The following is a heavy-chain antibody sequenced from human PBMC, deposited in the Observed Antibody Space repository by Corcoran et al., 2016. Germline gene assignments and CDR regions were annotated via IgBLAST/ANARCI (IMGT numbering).Heavy chain of an antibody. CDR3: AREPFEGAPDYYGMDV. V-gene: IGHV1-2*02. J-gene: IGHJ6*02. CDR2: INPNSGVT. CDR1: GYTFTGYY. D-gene: IGHD3-10*01. Sequence: QVQLVPSGAVVKKPGSSVKVSCKASGYTFTGYYMPWVRQAPGQGLEWMGWINPNSGVTNYAQTFQGRVTMTRDTSISPAYMELSRLRSDDTAVYYCAREPFEGAPDYYGMDVGGQGTTVTVSS.